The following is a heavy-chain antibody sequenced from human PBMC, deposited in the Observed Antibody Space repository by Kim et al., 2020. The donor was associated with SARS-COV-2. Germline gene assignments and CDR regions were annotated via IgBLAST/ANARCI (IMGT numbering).Heavy chain of an antibody. CDR2: IYYSGST. D-gene: IGHD3-22*01. Sequence: SETLSLTCTVSGGSISSGGYYWSWIRQHPGKGLEWIGYIYYSGSTYYNPSLKSRVTISVDTSKNQFSLKLSSVTAADTAVYYCARHDSSGYEDAFDIWGQGTMVTVSS. J-gene: IGHJ3*02. CDR3: ARHDSSGYEDAFDI. CDR1: GGSISSGGYY. V-gene: IGHV4-31*03.